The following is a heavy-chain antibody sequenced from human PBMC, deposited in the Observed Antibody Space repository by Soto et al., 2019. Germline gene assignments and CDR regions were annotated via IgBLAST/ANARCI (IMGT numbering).Heavy chain of an antibody. V-gene: IGHV4-59*08. D-gene: IGHD5-18*01. CDR3: ARGYSYGYSFDY. CDR1: NDSISPYY. J-gene: IGHJ4*02. CDR2: IYYSGST. Sequence: SETLSLTCTVSNDSISPYYWSWIRQPPGKGLEWIGFIYYSGSTYYNPSLKSRVTISVDTSKNQFSLKLSSVTAADTAVYYCARGYSYGYSFDYWGQGTLVTVSS.